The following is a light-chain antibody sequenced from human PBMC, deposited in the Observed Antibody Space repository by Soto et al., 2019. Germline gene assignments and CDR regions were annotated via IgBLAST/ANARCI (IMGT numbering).Light chain of an antibody. Sequence: QSVLTQPASVSGSPGQSITISCTGTSSDVGGYNYVSWYQQHPGKAPQLMIYDVSNRPSGVSSRFSGSKSGNTASLTISGLQAEDEADYYCGSYTSSSTNVFGTGTKLTVL. J-gene: IGLJ1*01. V-gene: IGLV2-14*03. CDR3: GSYTSSSTNV. CDR1: SSDVGGYNY. CDR2: DVS.